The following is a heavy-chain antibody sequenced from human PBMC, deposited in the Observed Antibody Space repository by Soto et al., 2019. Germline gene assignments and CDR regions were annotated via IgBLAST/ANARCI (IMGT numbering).Heavy chain of an antibody. D-gene: IGHD3-16*02. J-gene: IGHJ4*02. CDR2: ISFDGNIQ. CDR3: AKVSEGSMITFGGVIAY. CDR1: GFTFSTYG. V-gene: IGHV3-30*18. Sequence: QVQLVESGGGVVQPGRSLRLSCAASGFTFSTYGMHWVRQAPGKGLEWVAGISFDGNIQYYADSVKGRFTISRDNSKNALYLQMDSLRAEDTAVYYCAKVSEGSMITFGGVIAYWGQGPLVTVSS.